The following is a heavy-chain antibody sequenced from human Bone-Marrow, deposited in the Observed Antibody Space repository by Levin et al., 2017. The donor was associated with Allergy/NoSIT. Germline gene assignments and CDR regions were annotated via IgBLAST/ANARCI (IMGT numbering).Heavy chain of an antibody. CDR3: ARVEAFCGCGSCYGMDV. J-gene: IGHJ3*01. Sequence: GESLKISCAASSVTFTNYSMHWVRQAPGKGLEWVAVISFDGGKKYYGDSVKGRFTISRDNSKNTLYLQMNSLRAEDTAIYYCARVEAFCGCGSCYGMDVWGQGTMVTVSS. CDR1: SVTFTNYS. CDR2: ISFDGGKK. V-gene: IGHV3-30-3*01. D-gene: IGHD2-15*01.